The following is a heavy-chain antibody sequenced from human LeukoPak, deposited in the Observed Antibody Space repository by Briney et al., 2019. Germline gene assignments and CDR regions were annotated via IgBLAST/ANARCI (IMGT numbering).Heavy chain of an antibody. CDR1: GGSISSYQ. J-gene: IGHJ4*02. D-gene: IGHD3-10*01. V-gene: IGHV4-59*12. CDR3: ASHAVREVSYYFDY. CDR2: MYYSGST. Sequence: SETLSLTCTVSGGSISSYQWSWIRQPPGKGLEWIGYMYYSGSTKYNPSLKSRVTISVDTSKNHFSLKLSSVTAADTAVYYCASHAVREVSYYFDYWGQGTLVTVSS.